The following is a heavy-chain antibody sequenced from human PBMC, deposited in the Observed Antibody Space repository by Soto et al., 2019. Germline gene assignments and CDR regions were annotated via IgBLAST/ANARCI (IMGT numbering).Heavy chain of an antibody. CDR3: ARDQDSGWGLDS. CDR1: GGSISTDNW. J-gene: IGHJ4*02. CDR2: IYHSGRT. Sequence: QVQVQESGPGLVKPSGTLSLTCVVSGGSISTDNWWSWVRQPPGKGLEWIGEIYHSGRTNYSPSLKSRVSISADTSKNQLSLQMTSVTAAYTAVYYCARDQDSGWGLDSWGQGILVTVSS. V-gene: IGHV4-4*02. D-gene: IGHD6-19*01.